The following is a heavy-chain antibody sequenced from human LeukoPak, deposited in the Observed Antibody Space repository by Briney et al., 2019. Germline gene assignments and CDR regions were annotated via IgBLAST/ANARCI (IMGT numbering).Heavy chain of an antibody. J-gene: IGHJ4*02. V-gene: IGHV4-4*07. D-gene: IGHD2-2*02. CDR1: GDSISSYY. Sequence: SETLSLTCTVSGDSISSYYWSWIRQPAGKGLEWIGRIHTSGSTNYNPSLKSRVTISVDTSKNQFSLKLSSVTAADTAVYYCARISSLSCSSTSCYTGYFDYWGQGTLVTVSS. CDR3: ARISSLSCSSTSCYTGYFDY. CDR2: IHTSGST.